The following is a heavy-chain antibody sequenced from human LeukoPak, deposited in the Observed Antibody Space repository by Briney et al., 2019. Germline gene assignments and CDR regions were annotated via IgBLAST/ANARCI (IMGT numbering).Heavy chain of an antibody. CDR2: VSYDGSNK. CDR1: GFTFSSCA. V-gene: IGHV3-30*18. J-gene: IGHJ4*02. D-gene: IGHD3-10*01. Sequence: QPGGSLRLSCAASGFTFSSCAMHWVRQAPGKGLEWVAVVSYDGSNKYYADLVKGRFTISRDNSKNTLYLQMNSLRAEDTAVYYCAKRGFYGSENSYYFDYWGQGTLVTVSS. CDR3: AKRGFYGSENSYYFDY.